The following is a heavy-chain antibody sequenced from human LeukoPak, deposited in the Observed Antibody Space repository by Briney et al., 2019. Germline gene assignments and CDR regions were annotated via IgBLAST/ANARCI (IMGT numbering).Heavy chain of an antibody. CDR3: ARDAGLRTPEYYFDY. V-gene: IGHV3-64*01. J-gene: IGHJ4*02. CDR1: GFTFSGYA. Sequence: PGGSLRLSCAASGFTFSGYAMHWVRQAPGKGLEYVAAISSNGGSTYYANSVKGRFTISRDNSKNTLYLQMGSLRAEDMAVYYCARDAGLRTPEYYFDYWGQGTLVTVSS. CDR2: ISSNGGST. D-gene: IGHD5/OR15-5a*01.